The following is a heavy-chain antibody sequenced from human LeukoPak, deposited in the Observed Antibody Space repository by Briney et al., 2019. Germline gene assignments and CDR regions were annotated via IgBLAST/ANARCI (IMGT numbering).Heavy chain of an antibody. V-gene: IGHV4-34*01. D-gene: IGHD3-3*01. Sequence: SETLSLTCAVYGGSFSGYYWSWIRQPPGKGLEWIGEINHSGSTNYNPSLESRVTISVDTSKNQFSLKLSSVTAADTAVYYCARDTPFWSGYYTGLGFDPWGQGTLVTVSS. CDR3: ARDTPFWSGYYTGLGFDP. CDR2: INHSGST. J-gene: IGHJ5*02. CDR1: GGSFSGYY.